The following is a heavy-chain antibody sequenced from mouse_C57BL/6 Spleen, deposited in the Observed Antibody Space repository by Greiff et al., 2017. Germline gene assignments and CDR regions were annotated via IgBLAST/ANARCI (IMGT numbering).Heavy chain of an antibody. Sequence: VQLQQSGAELVKPGASVKLSCKASGYTFTSYWMQWVKQRPGQGLEWIGEIDPSDSYTNYNQKFKGKATLTVDTSSSTAYMQLSSLTSEDSAVYYCARSRELDYYAMDYWGQGTSVTVSS. CDR3: ARSRELDYYAMDY. V-gene: IGHV1-50*01. J-gene: IGHJ4*01. CDR2: IDPSDSYT. D-gene: IGHD3-3*01. CDR1: GYTFTSYW.